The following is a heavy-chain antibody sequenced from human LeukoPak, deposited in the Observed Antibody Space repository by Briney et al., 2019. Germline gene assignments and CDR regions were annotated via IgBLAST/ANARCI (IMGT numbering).Heavy chain of an antibody. CDR2: IIPIFGTA. CDR1: GGTFSSYA. V-gene: IGHV1-69*13. CDR3: ARVSCSGGSCHLYYGMDV. J-gene: IGHJ6*02. Sequence: SVKVSCKASGGTFSSYAISWVRQAPGQGLEWMGGIIPIFGTANYAQKFQGGVTITADESTSTAYMELSSLRSEDTAVYYCARVSCSGGSCHLYYGMDVWGQGTTVTVSS. D-gene: IGHD2-15*01.